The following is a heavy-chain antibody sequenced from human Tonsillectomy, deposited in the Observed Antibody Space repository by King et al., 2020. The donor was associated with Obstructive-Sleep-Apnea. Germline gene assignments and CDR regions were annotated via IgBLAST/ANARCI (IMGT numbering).Heavy chain of an antibody. V-gene: IGHV3-48*04. CDR1: GFTLSSYS. J-gene: IGHJ4*02. D-gene: IGHD5-12*01. Sequence: QLVQSGGGLVQPGGSLRLSCAASGFTLSSYSMNWVRQAPGKGLEWVSYISSSSSTIYYADSVKGRFTISRDNAKNSQYLQMNSLRAEDTAVYYCAGPLVPTLFSVSAYWGPGPLVTVSS. CDR3: AGPLVPTLFSVSAY. CDR2: ISSSSSTI.